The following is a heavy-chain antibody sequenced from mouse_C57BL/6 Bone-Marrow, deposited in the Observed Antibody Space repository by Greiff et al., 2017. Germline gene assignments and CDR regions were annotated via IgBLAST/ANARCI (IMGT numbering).Heavy chain of an antibody. Sequence: QVQLQQSGAELVRPGASVTLSCKASGYTFTDYEMHWVKQTPVHGLEWIGAIDPETGGTAYNQKFKGKAILTADKSSSTAYMALRSLTSEDSAVYYCTRDSSYVGFAYWGQGTLVTVSA. CDR1: GYTFTDYE. CDR2: IDPETGGT. J-gene: IGHJ3*01. V-gene: IGHV1-15*01. D-gene: IGHD1-1*01. CDR3: TRDSSYVGFAY.